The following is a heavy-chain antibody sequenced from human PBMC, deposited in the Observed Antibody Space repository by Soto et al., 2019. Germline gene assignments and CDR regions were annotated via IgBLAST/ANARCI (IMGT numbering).Heavy chain of an antibody. J-gene: IGHJ6*02. V-gene: IGHV3-23*01. CDR1: GFTFSRYA. Sequence: PGGSLRLSCAGSGFTFSRYAMSWVRKAPGNGLEWVSAISGSGGSTYYADSVKGRFTISRDNSKNTLYLQMNSLRAEDTAVYCCAKAGSSWYFNYYQDMDVWGQGTTVTVS. CDR3: AKAGSSWYFNYYQDMDV. D-gene: IGHD6-13*01. CDR2: ISGSGGST.